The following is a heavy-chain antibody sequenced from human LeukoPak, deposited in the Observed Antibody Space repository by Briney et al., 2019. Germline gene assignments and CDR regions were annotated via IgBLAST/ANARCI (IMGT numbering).Heavy chain of an antibody. J-gene: IGHJ4*02. CDR2: IYYSGNT. V-gene: IGHV4-59*01. CDR1: GGSISSYY. D-gene: IGHD5-12*01. CDR3: ARGSSGYDLPDY. Sequence: SETLSLTCTVSGGSISSYYWSWIRHPPGKGLEWIAYIYYSGNTNYNPSLKSRVTISVDTSKNQFSLKLNSVTAADTAVYFCARGSSGYDLPDYWGQGTLVTVSS.